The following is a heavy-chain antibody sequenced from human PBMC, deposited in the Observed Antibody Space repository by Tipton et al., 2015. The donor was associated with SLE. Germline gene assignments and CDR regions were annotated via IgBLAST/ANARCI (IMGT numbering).Heavy chain of an antibody. CDR2: IYFDGSST. D-gene: IGHD3-10*01. CDR1: GFTFSSYW. CDR3: ARHRGDYYGSGSYYDFDY. V-gene: IGHV3-74*01. J-gene: IGHJ4*02. Sequence: GSLRLSCAASGFTFSSYWMHWVRQGPGKGLVWVSRIYFDGSSTNYADSVKGRFTISRDTSKNQFSLRLSSVTAADTAVYYCARHRGDYYGSGSYYDFDYWGQGTLVTVSS.